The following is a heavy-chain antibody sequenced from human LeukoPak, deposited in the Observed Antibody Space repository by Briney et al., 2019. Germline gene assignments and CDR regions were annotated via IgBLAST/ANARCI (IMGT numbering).Heavy chain of an antibody. Sequence: SETLSLTCAVYGGSFSGYYWSWMRQPPGKGLEWSGEINHSGSTNYNPSLKRRVTISVDTSKNQFSLKLSSVTAADTAVYYCARHDYYGSGSYFHWGQGTLVTVSS. D-gene: IGHD3-10*01. CDR2: INHSGST. CDR3: ARHDYYGSGSYFH. V-gene: IGHV4-34*01. J-gene: IGHJ4*02. CDR1: GGSFSGYY.